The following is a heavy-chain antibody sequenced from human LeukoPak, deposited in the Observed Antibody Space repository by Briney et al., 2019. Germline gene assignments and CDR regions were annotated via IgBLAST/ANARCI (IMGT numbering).Heavy chain of an antibody. CDR3: AKGDGSNNYYMDV. J-gene: IGHJ6*03. D-gene: IGHD3-10*01. V-gene: IGHV3-33*06. CDR1: GFTFSNYG. Sequence: GGSLRLSCAASGFTFSNYGMHWVRQAPGKGLEWVAVIWYDGTNKFYADSVKGRFTISRDNSRSTLYLQMDTLRAEDTAVYYCAKGDGSNNYYMDVWGKGTTVTVS. CDR2: IWYDGTNK.